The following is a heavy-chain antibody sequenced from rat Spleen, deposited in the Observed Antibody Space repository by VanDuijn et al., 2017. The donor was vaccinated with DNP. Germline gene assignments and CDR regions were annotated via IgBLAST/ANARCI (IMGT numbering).Heavy chain of an antibody. J-gene: IGHJ2*01. CDR2: IRTNGIT. Sequence: QVQLRGSGPGLVQPSQTLSLTCTVSGFSLPDYTVHWVRQPPGKGLEWMGRIRTNGITDYNAALKSRLSLSRDTSKSQVFLKLNSLQTEDTAIYFCTRETTQMVVGFLDYWGQGVMVTVSS. CDR1: GFSLPDYT. D-gene: IGHD1-12*02. V-gene: IGHV2-19*01. CDR3: TRETTQMVVGFLDY.